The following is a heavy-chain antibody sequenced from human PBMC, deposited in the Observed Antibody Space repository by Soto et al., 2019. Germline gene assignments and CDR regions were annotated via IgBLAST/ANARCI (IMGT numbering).Heavy chain of an antibody. Sequence: PSETLSLTCTVSGTSLRIYSWTWVRQPPGKGLEWMGDVYYSGSTNYNPSLKSRVTISVDTSKNQISLRLKSVTAADTAVYYCARAETSGTHYFDYWGQGSLVTVSS. J-gene: IGHJ4*02. CDR1: GTSLRIYS. D-gene: IGHD6-13*01. V-gene: IGHV4-59*13. CDR2: VYYSGST. CDR3: ARAETSGTHYFDY.